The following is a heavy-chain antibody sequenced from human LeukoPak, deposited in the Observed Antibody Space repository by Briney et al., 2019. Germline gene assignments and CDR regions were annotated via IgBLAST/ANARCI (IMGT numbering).Heavy chain of an antibody. D-gene: IGHD4-17*01. Sequence: SETLSLTCTVSGGPISSFYWSWIRQSPGKGLEWIGYNYYSGSANYNPSLKSRVNISVDASKNQFSLKLSSVTAADTAVYYCARGDYGDSDYWGQEILVTVS. J-gene: IGHJ4*02. CDR1: GGPISSFY. V-gene: IGHV4-59*01. CDR2: NYYSGSA. CDR3: ARGDYGDSDY.